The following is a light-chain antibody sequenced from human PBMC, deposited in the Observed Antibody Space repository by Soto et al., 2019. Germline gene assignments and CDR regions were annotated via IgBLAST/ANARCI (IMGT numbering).Light chain of an antibody. CDR3: CSFAGDNTYV. CDR1: SSVVGRYNL. V-gene: IGLV2-23*01. CDR2: EGN. Sequence: QSVLTQPAPLSGSPWQSVTISRSGNSSVVGRYNLVSWYQQHPGKAPKLMLYEGNKRPSGVSDRFSGSKTDNTASLTISGLQAEDEADYYCCSFAGDNTYVFGTGTKVNVL. J-gene: IGLJ1*01.